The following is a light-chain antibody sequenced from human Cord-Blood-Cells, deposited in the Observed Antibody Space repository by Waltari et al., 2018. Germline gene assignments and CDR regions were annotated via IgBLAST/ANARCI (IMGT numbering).Light chain of an antibody. Sequence: QSVLTQPPSASGTPGQRVTISCSGSSSNIGSNTVNWYQQPPGTAPKLLIYSNNPRPSGVPDRFSGSKSGTSASLAISGLQSEDEADYYCAAWDDSLNGRVFGGGTKLTVL. CDR2: SNN. J-gene: IGLJ3*02. V-gene: IGLV1-44*01. CDR3: AAWDDSLNGRV. CDR1: SSNIGSNT.